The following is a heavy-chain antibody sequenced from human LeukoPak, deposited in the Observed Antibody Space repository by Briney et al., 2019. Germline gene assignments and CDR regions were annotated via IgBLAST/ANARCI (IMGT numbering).Heavy chain of an antibody. V-gene: IGHV3-11*04. CDR1: GFTFSDYY. J-gene: IGHJ5*02. D-gene: IGHD2-2*02. CDR3: ARGRYCSSTSCYTPKGDWFDP. Sequence: GGSLRLSCAASGFTFSDYYMSWIRQAPGKGLEWVSYISSSGSTIYYADSVKGRFTISRDNAKNSLYLQMNSLRAGDTAVYYCARGRYCSSTSCYTPKGDWFDPWGQGTLVTVSS. CDR2: ISSSGSTI.